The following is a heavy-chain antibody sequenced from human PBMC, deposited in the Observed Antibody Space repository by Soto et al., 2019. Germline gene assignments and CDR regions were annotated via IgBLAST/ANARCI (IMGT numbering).Heavy chain of an antibody. Sequence: GGTLRLSCAASGFTFSSYAMSWVRQAPGKGLEWVSAISGSGGSTYYADSVKGRFTISRDNSKNTLYLQMNSLRAEDTAVYYCAKERSEGYNSVGYFDYWGQGTLVTVSS. CDR2: ISGSGGST. V-gene: IGHV3-23*01. J-gene: IGHJ4*02. CDR1: GFTFSSYA. D-gene: IGHD5-12*01. CDR3: AKERSEGYNSVGYFDY.